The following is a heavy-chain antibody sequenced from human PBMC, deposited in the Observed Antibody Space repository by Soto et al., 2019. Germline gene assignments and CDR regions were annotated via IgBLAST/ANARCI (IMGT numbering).Heavy chain of an antibody. CDR1: GYTFTNYA. CDR3: AREDRILYRNQYYGMDV. V-gene: IGHV1-3*01. CDR2: LNAGNRNT. Sequence: GASVKASCKAAGYTFTNYAXHXVRXXXXXXLEWMGWLNAGNRNTKYSQNFQGRVTITRDTSASTAYMELSSLRSEDTAVYYCAREDRILYRNQYYGMDVWGQGTTVTVSS. D-gene: IGHD2-8*01. J-gene: IGHJ6*02.